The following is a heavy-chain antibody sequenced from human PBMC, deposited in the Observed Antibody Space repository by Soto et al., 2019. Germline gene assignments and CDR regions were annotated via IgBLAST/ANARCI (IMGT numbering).Heavy chain of an antibody. CDR2: INAGNGNT. J-gene: IGHJ4*02. V-gene: IGHV1-3*01. CDR1: GYTFTSYA. CDR3: RTGDSAYFDY. Sequence: QFQLVQSGAEVKKPGASVKVSCKASGYTFTSYAMHWVRQAPGQRREWMGWINAGNGNTKYSQKFQGRVTITRDTSASTADMELSSLRSEDTAVYYCRTGDSAYFDYWGQGTLVTVSS. D-gene: IGHD7-27*01.